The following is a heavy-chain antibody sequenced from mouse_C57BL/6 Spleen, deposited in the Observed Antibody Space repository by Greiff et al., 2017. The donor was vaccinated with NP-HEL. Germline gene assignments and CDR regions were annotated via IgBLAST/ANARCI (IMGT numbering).Heavy chain of an antibody. CDR3: ARHRLGGFAY. CDR2: IDPSDSET. V-gene: IGHV1-52*01. J-gene: IGHJ3*01. CDR1: GYTFTSYW. Sequence: QVQLKQPGAELVRPGSSVKLSCKASGYTFTSYWMRWVKQRPIQGLEWIGNIDPSDSETHYNQKFKDKATLTVDKSSSTAYMQLSSLTSEDSAVYYCARHRLGGFAYWGQGTLVTVSA. D-gene: IGHD2-2*01.